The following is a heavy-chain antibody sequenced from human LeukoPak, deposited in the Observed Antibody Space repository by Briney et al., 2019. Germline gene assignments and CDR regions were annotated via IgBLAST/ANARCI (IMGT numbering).Heavy chain of an antibody. D-gene: IGHD3-3*01. J-gene: IGHJ4*02. CDR3: ARSSITIFGVVSETYYFDY. CDR2: ISYDGSNK. V-gene: IGHV3-30-3*01. CDR1: GFTFSSYA. Sequence: GRSLRLSCAASGFTFSSYAMHWVRQAPGKGLEWVAVISYDGSNKYYADSVKGRFTISRDNSKNTLYLQMNSLRAEDTAVYYCARSSITIFGVVSETYYFDYWGQGTLVTVSS.